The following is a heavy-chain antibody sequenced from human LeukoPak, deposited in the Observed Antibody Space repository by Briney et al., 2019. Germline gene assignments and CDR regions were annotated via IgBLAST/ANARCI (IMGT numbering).Heavy chain of an antibody. V-gene: IGHV3-33*08. CDR2: IWYDGSNK. CDR1: GFTFSSYA. D-gene: IGHD5-12*01. J-gene: IGHJ6*02. CDR3: AREGASNGYHYGMDV. Sequence: PGGSLRLSCAASGFTFSSYAMSWVRQAPGKGLEWVAVIWYDGSNKYYADSVKGRFTISRDNSKNTLYLQMSSLKAEDTAVYYCAREGASNGYHYGMDVWGQGTTVSVS.